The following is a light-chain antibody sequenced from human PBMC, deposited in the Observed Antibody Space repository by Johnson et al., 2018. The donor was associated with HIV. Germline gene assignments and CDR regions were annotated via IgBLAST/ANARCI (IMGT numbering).Light chain of an antibody. V-gene: IGLV1-51*02. CDR2: ENN. CDR1: SSNIGNNS. J-gene: IGLJ1*01. CDR3: VTWDNSLSAYV. Sequence: QSVLTQPPSVSAAPGQTVTIPCSGNSSNIGNNSVSWYQQLPGTAPKLLIYENNKRPSEIPDRFSGSKSGTSATLGITGLQTGDEADYYCVTWDNSLSAYVFGTGTTVTVL.